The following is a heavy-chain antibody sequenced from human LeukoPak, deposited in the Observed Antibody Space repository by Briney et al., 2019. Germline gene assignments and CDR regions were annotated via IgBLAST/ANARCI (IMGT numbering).Heavy chain of an antibody. Sequence: GGSLRLSCAASGFTFSSYSMNWVRQAPGKGLEWVSYISSSSSTIYYADSVKGRFTISRDNAKNSLYLQMNSLRAEDTAVYYCARVKGGITMIVVVLHFDYWGQGTLVTVSS. D-gene: IGHD3-22*01. CDR1: GFTFSSYS. V-gene: IGHV3-48*04. CDR3: ARVKGGITMIVVVLHFDY. J-gene: IGHJ4*02. CDR2: ISSSSSTI.